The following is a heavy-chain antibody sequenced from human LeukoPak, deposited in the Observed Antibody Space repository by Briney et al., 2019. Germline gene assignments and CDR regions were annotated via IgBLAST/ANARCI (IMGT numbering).Heavy chain of an antibody. CDR3: ARVSGSGSYP. CDR2: IYYSGST. V-gene: IGHV4-39*02. D-gene: IGHD3-10*01. CDR1: GGSISRGSYY. Sequence: SETLSLTCTVSGGSISRGSYYWAWIRQPPGKGLEWIGSIYYSGSTHYNSSLKSRVTISVDTSKNQFSLKLNSVTAADTAIYYCARVSGSGSYPWSQGTLVTVSS. J-gene: IGHJ4*02.